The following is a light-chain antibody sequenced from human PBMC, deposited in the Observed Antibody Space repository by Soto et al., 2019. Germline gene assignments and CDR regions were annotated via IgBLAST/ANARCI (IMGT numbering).Light chain of an antibody. CDR2: DAS. CDR3: QQYNSYWT. CDR1: QSISSW. J-gene: IGKJ1*01. V-gene: IGKV1-5*01. Sequence: DIQMTQSPSTLSASLGDRVTITCGASQSISSWLAWYQQTPGKAPKLLIYDASSLESGVPSRFSGSGSGTEFTLTISSPQPDDFATYYCQQYNSYWTFGQGTKVDIK.